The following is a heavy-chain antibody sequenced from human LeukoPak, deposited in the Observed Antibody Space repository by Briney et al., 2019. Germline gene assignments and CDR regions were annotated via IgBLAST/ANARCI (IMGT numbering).Heavy chain of an antibody. J-gene: IGHJ4*02. CDR3: ARDPIGYCSGGSCHG. D-gene: IGHD2-15*01. CDR2: IYSGGST. V-gene: IGHV3-53*01. CDR1: GFTVSSNY. Sequence: GGSLRLSCAASGFTVSSNYMSWVRQAPGKGLEWVSVIYSGGSTYYADSVKGRLTISRDNSKNTLYLQMNSLRAEDTAVYYCARDPIGYCSGGSCHGWGQGTLVTVSS.